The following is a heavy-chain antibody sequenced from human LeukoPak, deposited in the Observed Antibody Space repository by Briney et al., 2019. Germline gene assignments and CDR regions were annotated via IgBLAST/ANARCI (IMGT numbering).Heavy chain of an antibody. CDR3: ASVYSSSSGAFDI. Sequence: ASVKVSCKASGYSFTSYDVNWVRQGTGQRLEWMGWMNPSSGHTASAQKFQGRVTMTEDTSTDTAYMELSSLRSEDTAVYYCASVYSSSSGAFDIWGQGTMDTVSS. CDR1: GYSFTSYD. J-gene: IGHJ3*02. D-gene: IGHD6-6*01. CDR2: MNPSSGHT. V-gene: IGHV1-8*01.